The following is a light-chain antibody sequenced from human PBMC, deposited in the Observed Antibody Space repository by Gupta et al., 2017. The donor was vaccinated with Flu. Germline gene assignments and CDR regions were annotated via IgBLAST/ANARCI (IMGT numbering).Light chain of an antibody. CDR3: QQGYSFPRT. J-gene: IGKJ1*01. Sequence: DLQMTQSPSSVSASVGDRVTITCRASQGIGNWLVWFQQKPGKAPKLLIYAAVNLESGVPSRFSGTGSATDFALTISSLQPDDFATYYCQQGYSFPRTFGRGTKVEIK. V-gene: IGKV1-12*01. CDR1: QGIGNW. CDR2: AAV.